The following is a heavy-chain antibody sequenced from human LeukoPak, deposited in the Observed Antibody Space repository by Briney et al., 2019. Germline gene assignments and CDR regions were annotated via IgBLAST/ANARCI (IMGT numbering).Heavy chain of an antibody. D-gene: IGHD3-3*01. CDR3: AREITSGSNRRFDY. Sequence: GGSLRLSCASSGFTFSSYGMHWVRQAPGKGLEWVTFIRYDGSNKYYADSVKGRFTISRDNSKNTLYLQMNSLRPEDTAVYYCAREITSGSNRRFDYWGQGTLVTVSS. CDR1: GFTFSSYG. V-gene: IGHV3-30*02. J-gene: IGHJ4*02. CDR2: IRYDGSNK.